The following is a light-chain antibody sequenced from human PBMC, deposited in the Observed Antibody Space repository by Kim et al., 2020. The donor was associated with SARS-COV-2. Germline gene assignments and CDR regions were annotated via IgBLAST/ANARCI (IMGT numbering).Light chain of an antibody. CDR1: KLGDKY. Sequence: ELTQPPSVSVSPGQTASITCSGDKLGDKYACWYQQKPGQSPVLVIYQDSKRPSGIPERFSGSNSGNTATLTISGTQAMDEADYYCQAWDRSTVVFGGGTQLTVL. J-gene: IGLJ2*01. CDR3: QAWDRSTVV. V-gene: IGLV3-1*01. CDR2: QDS.